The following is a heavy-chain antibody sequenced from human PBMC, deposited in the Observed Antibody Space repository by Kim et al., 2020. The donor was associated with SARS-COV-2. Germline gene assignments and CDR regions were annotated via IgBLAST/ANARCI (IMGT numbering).Heavy chain of an antibody. CDR3: AREVPDPKGYYGSGSYPRYYGMDV. V-gene: IGHV1-18*01. CDR1: GYTFTSYG. D-gene: IGHD3-10*01. CDR2: ISAYNGNT. J-gene: IGHJ6*02. Sequence: ASVKVSCKASGYTFTSYGISWVRQAPGQGLEWMGWISAYNGNTNYAQKLQGRVTMTTDTSTSTAYMELRSLRSDDTAVYYCAREVPDPKGYYGSGSYPRYYGMDVWGQGTTVTVSS.